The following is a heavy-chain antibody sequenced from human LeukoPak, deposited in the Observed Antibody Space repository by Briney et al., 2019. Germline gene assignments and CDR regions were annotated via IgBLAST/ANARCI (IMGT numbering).Heavy chain of an antibody. J-gene: IGHJ4*02. Sequence: PSETLSLTCTVSGGSISSSSYYWGWIRQPPGKGLEWIGSIYYSGSTYYNPSLKSRVTISVDTSKNQFSLKLSSVTAADTAVYYCARDSFPDFWSGKNAYYFDYWGQGTLVTVSS. D-gene: IGHD3-3*01. CDR3: ARDSFPDFWSGKNAYYFDY. V-gene: IGHV4-39*07. CDR2: IYYSGST. CDR1: GGSISSSSYY.